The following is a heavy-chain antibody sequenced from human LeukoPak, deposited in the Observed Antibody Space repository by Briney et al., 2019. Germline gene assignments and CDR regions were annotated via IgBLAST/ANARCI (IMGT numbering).Heavy chain of an antibody. CDR1: GGSISSSSYY. CDR3: ATWGIVAALDY. D-gene: IGHD6-13*01. CDR2: IYYSGST. V-gene: IGHV4-39*06. J-gene: IGHJ4*02. Sequence: SETLSLTCTVSGGSISSSSYYWGWIRQPPGKGLEWIGSIYYSGSTYYNPSLKSRVTISVDTSKNQFPLNLNSVTAADTAMYCATWGIVAALDYWGQGTLVTVSS.